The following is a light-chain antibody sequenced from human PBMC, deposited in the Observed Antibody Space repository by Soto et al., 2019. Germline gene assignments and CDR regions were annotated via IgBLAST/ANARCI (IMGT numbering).Light chain of an antibody. Sequence: EIVLTQSPGTLSLSPGERATPSCRASQRISNSYLAWYQQKPGQAPRLLLYDASSRATGIPDRVSGSGSGTDFTLTISRLEPEDFAVYYCQQYARPPFAFGQGTKVEIK. CDR1: QRISNSY. CDR3: QQYARPPFA. J-gene: IGKJ2*01. V-gene: IGKV3-20*01. CDR2: DAS.